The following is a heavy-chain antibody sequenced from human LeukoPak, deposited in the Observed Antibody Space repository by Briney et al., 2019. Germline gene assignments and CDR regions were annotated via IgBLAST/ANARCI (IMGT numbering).Heavy chain of an antibody. Sequence: GASVKVSCKVSGYTLTELSMHWVRQAPGKGLEWMGGFDPEDGETIYAQKFQGRVTMTEDTSTDTAYMELSSLRSEDTAVYYCATSRCSSTSCPSYYGMDVWGQGTTVTVS. CDR1: GYTLTELS. CDR3: ATSRCSSTSCPSYYGMDV. CDR2: FDPEDGET. J-gene: IGHJ6*02. D-gene: IGHD2-2*01. V-gene: IGHV1-24*01.